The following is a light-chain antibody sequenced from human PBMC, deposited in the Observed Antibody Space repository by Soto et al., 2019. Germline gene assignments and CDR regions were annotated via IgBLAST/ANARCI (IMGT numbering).Light chain of an antibody. Sequence: DIVMTQSPDSLAVSLGERATINCKSSQSVLYSSNNKNYLAWYQQKPGQPPKLLIYWASTREGGVPDRLSGSGSGTDFTLTISSLRAEDVAVYYCQQYYTTPWTFGQGTKVDIK. V-gene: IGKV4-1*01. CDR1: QSVLYSSNNKNY. J-gene: IGKJ1*01. CDR2: WAS. CDR3: QQYYTTPWT.